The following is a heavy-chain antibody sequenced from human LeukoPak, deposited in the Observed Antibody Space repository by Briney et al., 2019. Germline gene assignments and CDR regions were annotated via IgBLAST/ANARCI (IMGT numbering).Heavy chain of an antibody. CDR3: ARDEEWGGYLAYYYMDV. D-gene: IGHD5-18*01. CDR2: ISSSSSYI. Sequence: GGSLRLSCAASGFTFSSYSMNWVRQAPGKGLEWVSSISSSSSYIYYADSVKGRFTISRDNAKNSLYLQMNSLRAEDTAVYYCARDEEWGGYLAYYYMDVWGKGTTVTVSS. CDR1: GFTFSSYS. J-gene: IGHJ6*03. V-gene: IGHV3-21*01.